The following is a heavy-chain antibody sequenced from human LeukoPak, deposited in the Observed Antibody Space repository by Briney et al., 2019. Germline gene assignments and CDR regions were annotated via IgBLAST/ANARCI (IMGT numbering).Heavy chain of an antibody. CDR1: GFTFSSYG. D-gene: IGHD1-1*01. V-gene: IGHV3-30*03. Sequence: PGGSLRLSCAASGFTFSSYGMHWVRQAPGKGLEWVAVISYDGSNKHYADSVKGRFTISRDNSEDTLYLQMNSPRAEDTAVYYCVRDPSGSGFAFDSWGQGALVTVSS. J-gene: IGHJ4*02. CDR2: ISYDGSNK. CDR3: VRDPSGSGFAFDS.